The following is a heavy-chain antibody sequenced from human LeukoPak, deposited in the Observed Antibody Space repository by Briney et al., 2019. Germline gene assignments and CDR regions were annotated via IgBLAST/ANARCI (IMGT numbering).Heavy chain of an antibody. CDR3: ARDTRYSGYALDY. J-gene: IGHJ4*02. D-gene: IGHD5-12*01. CDR2: INPNSGGT. Sequence: ASVKVSCKASGYTFTGYYMHWVRQAPGQGLEWMGWINPNSGGTNYAQKFQGRVTMIRGTSISTAYMELSRLRSDDTAVYYCARDTRYSGYALDYWGQGTLVTVSS. V-gene: IGHV1-2*02. CDR1: GYTFTGYY.